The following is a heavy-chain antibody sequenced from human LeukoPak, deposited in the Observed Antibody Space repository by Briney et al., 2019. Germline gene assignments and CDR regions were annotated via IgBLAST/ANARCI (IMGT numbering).Heavy chain of an antibody. Sequence: PGGSLRLSCAASGFTFSNAWMSWVRQAPGKGLEWIGRIKSKTDGGTTDYAAPVKGRFTISRDNSKNTLYLQMKTLRSEDTAVYYCGYYNSGSYSTPDSWGQGTQVTVSS. J-gene: IGHJ5*01. CDR3: GYYNSGSYSTPDS. V-gene: IGHV3-15*05. D-gene: IGHD3-10*01. CDR2: IKSKTDGGTT. CDR1: GFTFSNAW.